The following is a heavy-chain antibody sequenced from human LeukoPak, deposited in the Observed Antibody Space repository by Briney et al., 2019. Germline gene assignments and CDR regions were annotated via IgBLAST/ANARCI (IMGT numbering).Heavy chain of an antibody. D-gene: IGHD6-19*01. CDR1: GYTFTSYG. CDR2: IIPIFSTA. V-gene: IGHV1-69*05. J-gene: IGHJ4*02. CDR3: ARDPSSGWFDY. Sequence: SVKVSCKASGYTFTSYGISWVRQAPGQGLEWMGRIIPIFSTANYAQKFQGRVTITTDESTSTAYMELSSLRSEDTAVYYCARDPSSGWFDYWGQGTLVTVSS.